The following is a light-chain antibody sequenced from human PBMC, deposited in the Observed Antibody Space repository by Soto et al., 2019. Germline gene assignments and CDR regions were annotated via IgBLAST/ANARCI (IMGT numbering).Light chain of an antibody. CDR2: GAS. V-gene: IGKV3-15*01. CDR3: QQYNKWPPT. CDR1: QSLSGN. Sequence: EKVMTQSPASQSASPGERATLSCRASQSLSGNLAWYQQKPGQAPRLLIFGASTRATGIPATFSGSGSGTEFTLTISSLQSEGSAVYYCQQYNKWPPTFGQGTKVDIK. J-gene: IGKJ1*01.